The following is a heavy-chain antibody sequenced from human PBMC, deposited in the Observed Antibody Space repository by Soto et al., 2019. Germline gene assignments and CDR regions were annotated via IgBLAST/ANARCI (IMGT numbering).Heavy chain of an antibody. D-gene: IGHD5-12*01. CDR2: IYYSGST. Sequence: SETLSLTCTVSGGSISSYYWSWIRQPPGKGLEWIGSIYYSGSTYYNPSLKSRVTISVDTSKNQFSLKLSSVTAADTAVYYCARLYSGYGYYYYYGMDVWGQGTTVTVSS. J-gene: IGHJ6*02. CDR3: ARLYSGYGYYYYYGMDV. CDR1: GGSISSYY. V-gene: IGHV4-59*08.